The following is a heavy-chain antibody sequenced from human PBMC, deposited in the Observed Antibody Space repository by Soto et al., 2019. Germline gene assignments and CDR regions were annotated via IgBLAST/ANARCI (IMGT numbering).Heavy chain of an antibody. CDR3: ARQRTTVVTQAYFDH. V-gene: IGHV4-39*01. CDR2: IYYSGRS. J-gene: IGHJ4*02. CDR1: GGSITSSSYY. D-gene: IGHD4-17*01. Sequence: PSETLSLTCTVSGGSITSSSYYWGWIRQPPGKGLEWIGGIYYSGRSYYNPSLKSRVTMSADTSKNQFSLTLNSVTAADAAVYYCARQRTTVVTQAYFDHWGQGTLVTAPQ.